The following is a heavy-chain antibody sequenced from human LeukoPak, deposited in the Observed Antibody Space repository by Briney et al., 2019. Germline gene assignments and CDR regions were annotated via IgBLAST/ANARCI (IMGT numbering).Heavy chain of an antibody. CDR3: ARDPGMTSVTSWGYWYFDL. J-gene: IGHJ2*01. D-gene: IGHD4-17*01. Sequence: GGSLRLSCAASGFIFSSSLMHWVRQAPGKGLEWVALISYDGRNKYYADSVKGRFTISRDNSKNTLYLQMNSLRAEDTAIYYCARDPGMTSVTSWGYWYFDLWGRGTLVTVSS. CDR1: GFIFSSSL. V-gene: IGHV3-30-3*01. CDR2: ISYDGRNK.